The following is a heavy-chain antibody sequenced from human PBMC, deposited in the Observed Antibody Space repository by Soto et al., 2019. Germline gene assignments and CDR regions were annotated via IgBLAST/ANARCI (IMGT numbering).Heavy chain of an antibody. CDR2: ISYDGSNK. Sequence: QVQLVESGGGVVQPGRSLRLSCAASGFTFSSYAMHWVRQAPGKGLEWVAVISYDGSNKYYADSVKGRFTISRDNSKKTLSMKMINLQTEGPAVYYRAISRRDGNYNSSCYDYWGQGTLVTVSS. D-gene: IGHD3-22*01. CDR3: AISRRDGNYNSSCYDY. J-gene: IGHJ4*02. CDR1: GFTFSSYA. V-gene: IGHV3-30-3*01.